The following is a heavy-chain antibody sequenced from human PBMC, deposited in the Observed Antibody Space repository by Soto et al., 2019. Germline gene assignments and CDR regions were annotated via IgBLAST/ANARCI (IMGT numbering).Heavy chain of an antibody. V-gene: IGHV1-2*02. D-gene: IGHD2-2*01. J-gene: IGHJ4*02. CDR3: ARQYCSGTSCYWYFDF. Sequence: QVRLVQSGADVQRPGASMNISCQASGYQFTGSYLHWVRRAPGHGLQWMGMINPDTGSTTYAETFQERVTLTPDKSAGPVFLGLGRLTSDDTYTYYCARQYCSGTSCYWYFDFWGQGTFVSVSS. CDR1: GYQFTGSY. CDR2: INPDTGST.